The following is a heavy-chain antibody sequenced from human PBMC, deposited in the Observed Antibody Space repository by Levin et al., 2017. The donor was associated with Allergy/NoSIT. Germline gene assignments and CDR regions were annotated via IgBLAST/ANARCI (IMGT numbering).Heavy chain of an antibody. D-gene: IGHD6-13*01. J-gene: IGHJ5*02. CDR2: IYTSGST. CDR3: ARGPRIAAAEGTNWFDP. Sequence: PSQTLSLTCTVSCGSIRSYYWSWIRPPAGKGLEWIGRIYTSGSTNYNPSLKSRVTMSVDTSKNQFSLKLSSVTAADTAVYYCARGPRIAAAEGTNWFDPWGQGTLVTVSS. V-gene: IGHV4-4*07. CDR1: CGSIRSYY.